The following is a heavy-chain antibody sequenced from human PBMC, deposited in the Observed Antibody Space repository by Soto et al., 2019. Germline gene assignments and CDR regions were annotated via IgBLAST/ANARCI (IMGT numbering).Heavy chain of an antibody. CDR3: ARGVGSSPPQY. CDR2: IYDSGSP. V-gene: IGHV4-59*02. Sequence: QVQLQESGPGQVKPSETLSLTCTISGGSVSVDYWSWIRQSPGQGLEWSGYIYDSGSPYYNPSLKTRFTTAADSFKNQISLKLTSATAADTAVYYCARGVGSSPPQYWGRGTLVTVSS. J-gene: IGHJ4*02. D-gene: IGHD1-26*01. CDR1: GGSVSVDY.